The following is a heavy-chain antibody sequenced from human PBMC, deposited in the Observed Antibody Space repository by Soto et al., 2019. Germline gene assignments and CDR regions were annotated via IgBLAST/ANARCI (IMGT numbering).Heavy chain of an antibody. V-gene: IGHV3-15*01. CDR2: IKSKTEGGTT. Sequence: GGSLRLSCVASGFTFNNAWMTWVRQAPGKGLEWVGRIKSKTEGGTTDYAAPVKGRFTLSRDDSKNTLYLQMNSPKTEDSAVYYCTTVTPPGWGQGTLVTVSS. J-gene: IGHJ4*02. CDR1: GFTFNNAW. CDR3: TTVTPPG.